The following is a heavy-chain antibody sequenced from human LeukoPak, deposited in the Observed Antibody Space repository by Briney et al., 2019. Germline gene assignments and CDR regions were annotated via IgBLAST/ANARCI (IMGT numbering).Heavy chain of an antibody. Sequence: TGGSLRLSCAASGFTFGSCPLSWVRQAPGKGLEWVSTIGTTGNTYYIDSVKGRFTISRDNSKNTLYLQMNSLRAEDTALYYCAKRSLRGSPPTAYFEFWGQGTLVTVSS. CDR1: GFTFGSCP. V-gene: IGHV3-23*01. CDR2: IGTTGNT. CDR3: AKRSLRGSPPTAYFEF. D-gene: IGHD3-10*01. J-gene: IGHJ4*02.